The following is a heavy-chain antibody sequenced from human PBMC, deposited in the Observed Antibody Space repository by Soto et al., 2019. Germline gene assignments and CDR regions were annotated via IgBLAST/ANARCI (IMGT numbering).Heavy chain of an antibody. D-gene: IGHD5-18*01. CDR2: IYWDDDK. Sequence: SAATLVTPTRTLALTCTFPWFSLPNSAMGVGWIRQPPGKALEWLALIYWDDDKRYRPSLKSRLTSSKDTSKNQRGLKMTNMDPVDTATYYFSHSPWKQRGPGPPSAYWGKRTPVPVTP. CDR1: WFSLPNSAMG. V-gene: IGHV2-5*02. CDR3: SHSPWKQRGPGPPSAY. J-gene: IGHJ4*02.